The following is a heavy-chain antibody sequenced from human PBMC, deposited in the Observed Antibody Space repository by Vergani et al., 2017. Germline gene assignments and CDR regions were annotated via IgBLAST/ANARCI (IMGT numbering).Heavy chain of an antibody. J-gene: IGHJ4*02. CDR2: INIGGRT. CDR1: SFSVSSHY. V-gene: IGHV3-53*01. CDR3: AKDNVPGYYDSSGYCDY. Sequence: LVESGGGLVQPGGSLRLSCAASSFSVSSHYMTWVRQAPGKGLEWVSTINIGGRTSYADSVKGRLTLTRDDSKNTLHLQMNNLRAEDTAVYYCAKDNVPGYYDSSGYCDYWGQGTLVTVSS. D-gene: IGHD3-22*01.